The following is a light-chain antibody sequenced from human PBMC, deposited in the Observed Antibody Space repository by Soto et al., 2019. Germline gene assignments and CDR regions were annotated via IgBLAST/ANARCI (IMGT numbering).Light chain of an antibody. V-gene: IGKV3-20*01. CDR1: QSLSSNF. CDR3: QQYENSPIT. Sequence: EIVLTQSPGILSLSPGERASLSCGASQSLSSNFLAWYQQKPGQAPRPLIYGASSRATGIPDRFSGTGSETDFTLTINRLEPEDFAVYYCQQYENSPITFGQGTRLEIK. CDR2: GAS. J-gene: IGKJ5*01.